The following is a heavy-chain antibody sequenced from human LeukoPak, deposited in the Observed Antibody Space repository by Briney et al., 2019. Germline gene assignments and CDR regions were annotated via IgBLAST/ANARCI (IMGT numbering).Heavy chain of an antibody. D-gene: IGHD1-26*01. J-gene: IGHJ4*02. Sequence: GASVKVSCKASGYTFTGYYMHWVRQAPGQGLEWTGWINPNSGGTNYAQKFQGRVTMTRDTSISTAYMELSRLRSDDTAVYYCARERVGATGFDYWGQGTLVTVSS. CDR3: ARERVGATGFDY. CDR2: INPNSGGT. V-gene: IGHV1-2*02. CDR1: GYTFTGYY.